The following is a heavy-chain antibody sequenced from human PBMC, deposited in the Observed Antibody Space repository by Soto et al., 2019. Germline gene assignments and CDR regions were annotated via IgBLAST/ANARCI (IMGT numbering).Heavy chain of an antibody. CDR3: ARGPTYYYDSSGYYYY. CDR2: INHSGST. J-gene: IGHJ4*02. V-gene: IGHV4-34*01. Sequence: SETLSLTCAVYGGSFSGYYWSWIRQPPGKGLEWIGEINHSGSTNYNPSLKSRVTISVDTSKNQFSLKLSSVTAADTAVYYCARGPTYYYDSSGYYYYWGQGTLVTVSS. D-gene: IGHD3-22*01. CDR1: GGSFSGYY.